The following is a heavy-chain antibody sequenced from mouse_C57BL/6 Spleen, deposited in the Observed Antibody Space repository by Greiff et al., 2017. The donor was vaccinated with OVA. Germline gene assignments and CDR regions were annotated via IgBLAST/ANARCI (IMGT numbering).Heavy chain of an antibody. Sequence: VQLQQSGPELVKPGASVKISCKASGYTFTDYYMNWVKQSHGKSLEWIGDINPNNGGTSYNQKFKGKATLTVDKSSSTAYMELRSLTSEDSAVYYCALITTEYFDVWGTGTTVTVSS. J-gene: IGHJ1*03. CDR1: GYTFTDYY. CDR2: INPNNGGT. V-gene: IGHV1-26*01. D-gene: IGHD1-1*01. CDR3: ALITTEYFDV.